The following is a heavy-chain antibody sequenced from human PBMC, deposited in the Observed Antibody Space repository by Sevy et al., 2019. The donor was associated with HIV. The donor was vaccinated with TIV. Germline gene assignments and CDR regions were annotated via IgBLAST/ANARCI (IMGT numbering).Heavy chain of an antibody. CDR3: ARDRWRFLEWLRVAFDI. Sequence: GGSLRLSCTASGFSFSGYAMHWVRQAPGKGLEWVVGISDDGSRKYYVDSVKDRFTISRDNSENTLYLEMNSLRSEDTAIYYCARDRWRFLEWLRVAFDISGQGTLVTVSS. CDR2: ISDDGSRK. V-gene: IGHV3-30-3*01. D-gene: IGHD3-3*01. J-gene: IGHJ3*02. CDR1: GFSFSGYA.